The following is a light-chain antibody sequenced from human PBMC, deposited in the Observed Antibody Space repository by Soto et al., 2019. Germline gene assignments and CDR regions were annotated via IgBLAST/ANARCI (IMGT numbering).Light chain of an antibody. V-gene: IGKV1-39*01. CDR1: QSISNN. Sequence: DIQMTQSPSSLTASVGDRVTITCRASQSISNNLSWYQQRPGKAPKFLIYVASTLQRGVPSRFSGSRSGTDFSPTISSLQPEDFATYFCKQTFSPPYTFGQGTTLEIK. CDR3: KQTFSPPYT. J-gene: IGKJ2*01. CDR2: VAS.